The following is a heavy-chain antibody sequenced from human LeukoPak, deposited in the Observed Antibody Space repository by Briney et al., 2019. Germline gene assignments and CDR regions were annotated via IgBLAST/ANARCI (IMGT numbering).Heavy chain of an antibody. J-gene: IGHJ3*02. CDR3: AKGHGDYDFDDAFDI. D-gene: IGHD4-17*01. V-gene: IGHV3-66*01. CDR2: FYNGFNT. CDR1: GLTVSTNY. Sequence: GGSLRLSCAATGLTVSTNYMSWVRQAPGKGLEWVSVFYNGFNTYYADSVKGRFTTSRDNSKNTLYLQMNSLRAEDTAVYYCAKGHGDYDFDDAFDIWGQGTMVTVSS.